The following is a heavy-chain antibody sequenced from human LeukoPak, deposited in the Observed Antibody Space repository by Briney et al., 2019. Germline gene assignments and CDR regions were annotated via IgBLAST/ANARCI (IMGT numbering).Heavy chain of an antibody. CDR1: GGTFSRFT. D-gene: IGHD3-22*01. CDR2: ITPIFGTA. Sequence: VKVSCQASGGTFSRFTISWVRQAPGQGFEWMGGITPIFGTANFAQKFQGRVSITADESTSTAFMELSSLRSEDTAVYYCAREWGLESSGYYYAYWGQGTLVTVSS. CDR3: AREWGLESSGYYYAY. V-gene: IGHV1-69*01. J-gene: IGHJ4*02.